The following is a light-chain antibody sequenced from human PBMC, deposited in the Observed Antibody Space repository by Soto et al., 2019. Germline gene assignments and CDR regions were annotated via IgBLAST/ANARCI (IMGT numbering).Light chain of an antibody. CDR1: QDISSS. J-gene: IGKJ2*01. CDR2: AAS. V-gene: IGKV1-9*01. CDR3: QQLNNYPDT. Sequence: DIQLTQSPSFLSAPVGDRVTITCRASQDISSSLGWYQQKPGKAPKLFIYAASTLHSGVPSRFSGSGSGTEFTLTISSLQPEDSATYYCQQLNNYPDTFGQGTKLEIK.